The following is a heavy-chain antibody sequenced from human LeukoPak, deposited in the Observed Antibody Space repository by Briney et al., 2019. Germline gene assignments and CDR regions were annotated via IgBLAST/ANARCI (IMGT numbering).Heavy chain of an antibody. V-gene: IGHV3-30-3*01. CDR3: AKGNQLLYAFDI. CDR2: ISYDGSNK. J-gene: IGHJ3*02. Sequence: PGGSLRLSCAASGFTFSSCAMHWVRQAPGKGLEWVAVISYDGSNKYYADSVKGRFTISRDNSKNTLYLQMNSLRAEDTAVYYCAKGNQLLYAFDIWGQGTMVTVSS. D-gene: IGHD2-2*01. CDR1: GFTFSSCA.